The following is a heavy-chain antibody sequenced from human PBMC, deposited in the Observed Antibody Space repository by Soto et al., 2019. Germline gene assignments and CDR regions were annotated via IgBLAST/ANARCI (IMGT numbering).Heavy chain of an antibody. CDR3: ARDRIGDTAMVEVLHY. D-gene: IGHD5-18*01. V-gene: IGHV3-48*02. Sequence: EVQLVESGGGLVQPGGSLRLSCAASGFTFSSYSMNWVRQAPGKGLEWVSYISSSSSTIYYADSVKGRFTITRDNDKNSPYVQMNSLRDEDTAVYYCARDRIGDTAMVEVLHYWGQGTLVTVSS. CDR1: GFTFSSYS. J-gene: IGHJ4*02. CDR2: ISSSSSTI.